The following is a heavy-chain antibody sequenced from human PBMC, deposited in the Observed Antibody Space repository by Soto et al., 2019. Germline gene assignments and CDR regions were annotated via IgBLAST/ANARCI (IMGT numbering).Heavy chain of an antibody. Sequence: APVKVSCKASGFTFASFAVLGVRQARGQRLEWIGWIVVGSGNTNYAQKFQGRVTFTRDTSAGTVYMQLSSLTSEDTAVYYCARDDSGFSGSHYIDYFNYWGQGALVTVSS. J-gene: IGHJ4*02. D-gene: IGHD1-26*01. CDR2: IVVGSGNT. V-gene: IGHV1-58*01. CDR1: GFTFASFA. CDR3: ARDDSGFSGSHYIDYFNY.